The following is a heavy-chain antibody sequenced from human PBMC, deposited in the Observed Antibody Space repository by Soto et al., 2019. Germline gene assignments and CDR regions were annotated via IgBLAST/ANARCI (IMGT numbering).Heavy chain of an antibody. V-gene: IGHV3-23*01. CDR2: ISDAAGSA. D-gene: IGHD4-17*01. Sequence: SLRLSCVASGFTFSSYAMSWVRQVPGKGLEWVSTISDAAGSAYYVDFVKGRFTISRDNSKKTLYLQMNSLRAEDSAVYYCARPYGGKIGDAPDLWGPGTMVTVSS. CDR3: ARPYGGKIGDAPDL. CDR1: GFTFSSYA. J-gene: IGHJ3*01.